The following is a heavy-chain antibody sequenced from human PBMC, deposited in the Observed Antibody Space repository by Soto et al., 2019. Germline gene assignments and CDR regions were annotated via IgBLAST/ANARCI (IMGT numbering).Heavy chain of an antibody. CDR2: INANNGNT. J-gene: IGHJ1*01. CDR3: ARGGSSWSAEYYKH. Sequence: QVQLVQSGAEVKKPGASVKVSCKASGYTFTNYGIRWGRKAPGQGPEWMGWINANNGNTKYEETLQGRGTMTTDTSTSTAYTELRSLRAEDASVYYCARGGSSWSAEYYKHLGQGTLVIVSS. V-gene: IGHV1-18*01. D-gene: IGHD6-13*01. CDR1: GYTFTNYG.